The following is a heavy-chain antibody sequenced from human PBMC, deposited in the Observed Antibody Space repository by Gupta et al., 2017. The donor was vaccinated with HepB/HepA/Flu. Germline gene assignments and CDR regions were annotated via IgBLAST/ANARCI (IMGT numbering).Heavy chain of an antibody. Sequence: QITLKESGPTLVKPTQTLTLTCTFSGFSLSTSRVGVGWIRQPPGKALEWLALIYWNDDKQYSPSLKSRLIITKDTSKIQVVLTMTNMDSVDTATYYCAHRPASNFLGPPNYYFDYWGQGTLVTVSS. V-gene: IGHV2-5*01. CDR1: GFSLSTSRVG. CDR2: IYWNDDK. D-gene: IGHD3-3*01. CDR3: AHRPASNFLGPPNYYFDY. J-gene: IGHJ4*02.